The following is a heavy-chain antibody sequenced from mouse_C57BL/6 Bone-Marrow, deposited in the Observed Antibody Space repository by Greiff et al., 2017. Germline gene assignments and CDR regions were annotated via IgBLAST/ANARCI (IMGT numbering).Heavy chain of an antibody. CDR1: GFTFSDYG. J-gene: IGHJ1*03. D-gene: IGHD1-1*01. V-gene: IGHV5-15*01. CDR3: ARSSRHWYFDV. CDR2: ISNLAYSI. Sequence: EVQLVESGGGLVQPGGSLKLSCAASGFTFSDYGMAWVRQAPRKGPEWVAFISNLAYSIYYADTVTGRFTISRENAKNTLYLEMSSLRSEDTAMYYCARSSRHWYFDVWGTGTTVTVSS.